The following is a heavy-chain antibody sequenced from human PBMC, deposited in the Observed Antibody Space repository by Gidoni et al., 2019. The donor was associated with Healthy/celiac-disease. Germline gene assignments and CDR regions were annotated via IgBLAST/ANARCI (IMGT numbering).Heavy chain of an antibody. J-gene: IGHJ6*02. D-gene: IGHD5-12*01. CDR1: GCTFSSSA. CDR3: ARGEWEALRLYYYYYGMDV. CDR2: IIPIFGTA. Sequence: QVQLVQSGAELKNPGSSVRVPCNASGCTFSSSAIRWVRQSPGQGLEWMGGIIPIFGTANYAQKVQGRVTSTADKSTSTAYMELSSLRSEDTAVYYCARGEWEALRLYYYYYGMDVWGQGTTVTVSS. V-gene: IGHV1-69*06.